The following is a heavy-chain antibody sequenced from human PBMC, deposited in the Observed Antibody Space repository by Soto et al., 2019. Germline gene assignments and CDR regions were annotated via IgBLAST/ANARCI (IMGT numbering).Heavy chain of an antibody. J-gene: IGHJ4*02. CDR3: TSAGASDWNYVSTSS. CDR1: GYTFTTSG. D-gene: IGHD1-7*01. Sequence: QLVQSGAEVKKPGASVKVSCKASGYTFTTSGFNWVRQAPGQGLEWMGWISAKSGNTNYAQKLQGRGTMTTDTSTSTVYMELKSLTSDDTAIYYCTSAGASDWNYVSTSSWGQGTLVTVSS. V-gene: IGHV1-18*04. CDR2: ISAKSGNT.